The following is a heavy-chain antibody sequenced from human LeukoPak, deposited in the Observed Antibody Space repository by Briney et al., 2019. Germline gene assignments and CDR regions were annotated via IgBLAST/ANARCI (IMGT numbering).Heavy chain of an antibody. CDR2: ISYDGSNK. Sequence: PGGSLRLSCAASGFTFSSYGMHWVRQAPGKGLEWVAVISYDGSNKYYADSVKGRFTISRDNSKNTLYLQMNSLRAEDTAVYYCAKDGRRRWLQLRLAYFDYWGQGTLVTVSS. J-gene: IGHJ4*02. CDR1: GFTFSSYG. V-gene: IGHV3-30*18. CDR3: AKDGRRRWLQLRLAYFDY. D-gene: IGHD5-24*01.